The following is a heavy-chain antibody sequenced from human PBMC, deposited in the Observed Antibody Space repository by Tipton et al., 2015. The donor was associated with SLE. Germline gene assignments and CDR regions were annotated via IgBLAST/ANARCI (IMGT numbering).Heavy chain of an antibody. V-gene: IGHV4-34*01. CDR3: ARGMTMVQGAKGYYFDY. J-gene: IGHJ4*02. D-gene: IGHD3-10*01. Sequence: TLSLTCAVYGGSFSGYYWSWIRQPPGKGLEWIGEINHSGSTNYNPSLKSRVTISVDTSKNQFSLKLSSVTAADTAVYYCARGMTMVQGAKGYYFDYWGQGTLVTVYS. CDR1: GGSFSGYY. CDR2: INHSGST.